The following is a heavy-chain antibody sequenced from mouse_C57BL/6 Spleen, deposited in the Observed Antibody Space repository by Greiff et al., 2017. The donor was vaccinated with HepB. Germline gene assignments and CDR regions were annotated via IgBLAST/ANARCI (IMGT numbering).Heavy chain of an antibody. J-gene: IGHJ1*03. Sequence: EVQLQQSGPELVKPGASVKISCKASGYTFTDYYMNWVKQSHGKSLEWIGDINPNNGGTSYNQKFKGKATLTVDKSSSTAYMELRSLTSEDSAVYYRARGPPYDGYYWYFDVWGTGTTVTVSS. D-gene: IGHD2-3*01. CDR2: INPNNGGT. CDR1: GYTFTDYY. CDR3: ARGPPYDGYYWYFDV. V-gene: IGHV1-26*01.